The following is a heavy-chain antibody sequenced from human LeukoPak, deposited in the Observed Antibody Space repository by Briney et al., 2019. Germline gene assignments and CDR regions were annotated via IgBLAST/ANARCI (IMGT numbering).Heavy chain of an antibody. J-gene: IGHJ4*02. Sequence: ASEKVSCKASGYTCTSYAIHWVRQATGQRLEWMGWTNAGNGNTKYSQKFQGRVTITRDTSASTAYMELSSLRSEDTAVYYCARSLFYYDSSGYYPHYFDYWGQGTLVTVSS. CDR3: ARSLFYYDSSGYYPHYFDY. CDR2: TNAGNGNT. D-gene: IGHD3-22*01. CDR1: GYTCTSYA. V-gene: IGHV1-3*01.